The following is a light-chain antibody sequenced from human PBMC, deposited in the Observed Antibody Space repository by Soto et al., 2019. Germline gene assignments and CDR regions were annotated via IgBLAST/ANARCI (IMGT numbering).Light chain of an antibody. V-gene: IGLV2-11*01. CDR2: DVS. CDR3: CSYSGSHTYV. CDR1: SSDVGGYSY. J-gene: IGLJ1*01. Sequence: QSALTQPRSVSGSPGQSGTISCTGTSSDVGGYSYVSWYQQHPGKAPKLMIYDVSKRPSGVPDRFSGSKSGNTASLTISGLQAEDQPDYYCCSYSGSHTYVFGTGTQLTGL.